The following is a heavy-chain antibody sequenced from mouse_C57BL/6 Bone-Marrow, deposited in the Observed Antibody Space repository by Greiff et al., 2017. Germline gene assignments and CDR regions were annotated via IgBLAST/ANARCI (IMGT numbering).Heavy chain of an antibody. CDR3: ARRMNWDNY. D-gene: IGHD4-1*01. CDR2: INPNNGGT. Sequence: EVQLQQSGPELVKPGASVKISCKASGYTFTDYYMNWVKQSHGKSLEWIGDINPNNGGTSYNQKFKGKATLTVDKSSSTAYMELRSLTSEDSAVYYCARRMNWDNYWGQGTTLTVSS. V-gene: IGHV1-26*01. CDR1: GYTFTDYY. J-gene: IGHJ2*01.